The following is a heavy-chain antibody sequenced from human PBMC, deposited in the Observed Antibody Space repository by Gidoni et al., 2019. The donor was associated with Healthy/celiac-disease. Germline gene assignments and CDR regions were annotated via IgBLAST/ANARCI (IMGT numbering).Heavy chain of an antibody. CDR1: GFTFGDDA. Sequence: EVQLVESGGGLVQPGRSLRLSCTASGFTFGDDAMSCFRQAPGKGLEWVGFIRSKAYGGTTEYAASVKGRFTISRDDSKSIAYLQMNSLKTEDTAVYYCTRLKGGELSRVFYYYGMDVWGQGTTVTVSS. D-gene: IGHD1-26*01. CDR2: IRSKAYGGTT. J-gene: IGHJ6*02. V-gene: IGHV3-49*03. CDR3: TRLKGGELSRVFYYYGMDV.